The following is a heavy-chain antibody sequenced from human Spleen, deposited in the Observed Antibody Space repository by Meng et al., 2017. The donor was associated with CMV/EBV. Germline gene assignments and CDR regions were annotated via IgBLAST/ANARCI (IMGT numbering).Heavy chain of an antibody. Sequence: QVQPHQWGAGLLKPSETLSLTCAVYGESFSGYYWSWIRQPPGKGLQWIGEINHSGSTNYNPSLKSRVTISVDTSKNQFSLKLSSVTAADTAVYYCAREDCSGGSCSYFDYWGRGTLVTVSS. V-gene: IGHV4-34*01. CDR2: INHSGST. CDR1: GESFSGYY. J-gene: IGHJ4*02. CDR3: AREDCSGGSCSYFDY. D-gene: IGHD2-15*01.